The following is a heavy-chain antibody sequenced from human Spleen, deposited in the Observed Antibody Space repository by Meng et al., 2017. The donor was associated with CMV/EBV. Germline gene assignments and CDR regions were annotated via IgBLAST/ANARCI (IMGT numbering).Heavy chain of an antibody. CDR1: GYTFTNYG. J-gene: IGHJ6*02. D-gene: IGHD6-19*01. V-gene: IGHV1-18*01. Sequence: ASVKVSCKASGYTFTNYGISWVRQAPGHGLEWMGWISAYNGNTNYAQNLQGRVTMTTDTSTSTAYMELRSLTSDDTAVYFCARGGSSGWYYYYGVDVWGQGTTVTVSS. CDR3: ARGGSSGWYYYYGVDV. CDR2: ISAYNGNT.